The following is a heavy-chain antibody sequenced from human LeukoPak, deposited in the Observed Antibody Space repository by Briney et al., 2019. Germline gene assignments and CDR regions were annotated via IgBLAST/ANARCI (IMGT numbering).Heavy chain of an antibody. V-gene: IGHV4-34*01. CDR2: ISHSGST. CDR3: AKGSGFDP. CDR1: GGSFSGYY. J-gene: IGHJ5*02. Sequence: SETLSLTCAVYGGSFSGYYWSWLRQPPVKGLEWIGEISHSGSTNYNLSLKSRVTISVDTSKNQFSLKLFSVTAADTAVYYCAKGSGFDPWGQGTLVTVSS.